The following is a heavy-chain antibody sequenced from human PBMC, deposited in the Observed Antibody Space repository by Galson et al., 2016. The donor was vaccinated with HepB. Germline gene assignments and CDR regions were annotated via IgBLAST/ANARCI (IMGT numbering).Heavy chain of an antibody. CDR1: GYTFTSYY. CDR2: INPSGGST. CDR3: ARLAAAGDYFDD. D-gene: IGHD6-13*01. V-gene: IGHV1-46*01. Sequence: SVKVSCKASGYTFTSYYMHWVRQAPGQGLEWMGIINPSGGSTSYAQKFQGRVTMTRDTSTSTVYMELSSLRSEDTVVYYCARLAAAGDYFDDWGQGTLVTVSS. J-gene: IGHJ4*02.